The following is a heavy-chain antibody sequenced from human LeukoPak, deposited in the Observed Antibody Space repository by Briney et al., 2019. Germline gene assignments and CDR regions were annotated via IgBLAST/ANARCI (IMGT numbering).Heavy chain of an antibody. CDR1: GYTFTSYY. D-gene: IGHD6-19*01. CDR3: ARVGYSSGWYVAFDI. CDR2: INPSGGST. Sequence: ASVKLSCKASGYTFTSYYMHWVRQAPGQGLEWMGIINPSGGSTSYAQKFQGRVTMTRDTSTSTVYMELSSLRSEDTAVYYCARVGYSSGWYVAFDIWGQGTMVTVSS. J-gene: IGHJ3*02. V-gene: IGHV1-46*01.